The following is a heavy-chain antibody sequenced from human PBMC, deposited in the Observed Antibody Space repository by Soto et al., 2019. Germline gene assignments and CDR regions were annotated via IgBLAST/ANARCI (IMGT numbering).Heavy chain of an antibody. Sequence: ASVKVSCKASGGTFSRYAISWVRQAPGQGLEWMGGIIPIFGTANYAQKFQGRVTITADESTSTAYMELSSLRSEDTAVYYCASRYCSGGSCINWFDPWGQGTLVTVSS. CDR1: GGTFSRYA. CDR3: ASRYCSGGSCINWFDP. J-gene: IGHJ5*02. CDR2: IIPIFGTA. V-gene: IGHV1-69*13. D-gene: IGHD2-15*01.